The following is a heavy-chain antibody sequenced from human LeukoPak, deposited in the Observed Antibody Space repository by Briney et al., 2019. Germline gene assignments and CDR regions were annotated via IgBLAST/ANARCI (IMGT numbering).Heavy chain of an antibody. CDR3: AKGTPPHYYGSGSFYTAFDY. J-gene: IGHJ4*02. D-gene: IGHD3-10*01. V-gene: IGHV3-23*01. Sequence: GGSLRLSCAASGFTLSSYAMSWVRQAPGKGLEWVSTINDSGGSTYSAESVRGRFTISRYNSKSTLSLQMNSLRAEDTAVYFCAKGTPPHYYGSGSFYTAFDYWGQGTLVTVSS. CDR1: GFTLSSYA. CDR2: INDSGGST.